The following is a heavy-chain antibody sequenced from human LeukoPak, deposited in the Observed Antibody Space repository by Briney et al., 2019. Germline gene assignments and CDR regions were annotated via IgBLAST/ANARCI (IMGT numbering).Heavy chain of an antibody. J-gene: IGHJ4*02. CDR2: ITSRSSDI. V-gene: IGHV3-21*01. D-gene: IGHD6-19*01. CDR3: AREVAVAGYFDY. CDR1: GFTFSSYS. Sequence: KPGGSLRLSCKVSGFTFSSYSMNWVRQAPGKGLEWVSYITSRSSDIYYADSVKGRFTISRDNAKNSLYLQMNSLRAEDTAVYYCAREVAVAGYFDYWGQGTLVTVSS.